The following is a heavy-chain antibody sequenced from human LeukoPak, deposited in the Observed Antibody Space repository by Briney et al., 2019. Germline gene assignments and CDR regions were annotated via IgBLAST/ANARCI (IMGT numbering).Heavy chain of an antibody. D-gene: IGHD6-19*01. Sequence: GGSLRLSCAAFGFTFTDYHMSWIRQAPGKGLECVSYISPGGGSKYFADSVKGRFTIPRDNAKNSLYLQMNSLTAEDTAVYYCAGGRDTAVAGPGGYFDYWAQGTLVTVSS. CDR2: ISPGGGSK. J-gene: IGHJ4*02. CDR3: AGGRDTAVAGPGGYFDY. CDR1: GFTFTDYH. V-gene: IGHV3-11*01.